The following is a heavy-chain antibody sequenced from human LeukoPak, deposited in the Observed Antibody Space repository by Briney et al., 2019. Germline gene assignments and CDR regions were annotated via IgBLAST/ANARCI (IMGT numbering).Heavy chain of an antibody. V-gene: IGHV3-30*18. CDR2: ISYDGSNK. CDR3: AKTGIAVAGPPVWWYYYGMDV. Sequence: GRSLRLSCAASGFTFSSYGMHWVRQAPGKGLEWVAVISYDGSNKYYADSVKGRFTISRDNSKNTLYLQMNSLRAEDTAVYYCAKTGIAVAGPPVWWYYYGMDVWGQGTTVTVSS. CDR1: GFTFSSYG. D-gene: IGHD6-19*01. J-gene: IGHJ6*02.